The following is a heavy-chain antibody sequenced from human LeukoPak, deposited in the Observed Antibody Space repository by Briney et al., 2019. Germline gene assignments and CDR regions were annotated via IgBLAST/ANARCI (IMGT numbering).Heavy chain of an antibody. CDR3: ARDSIVVVPAAMEFDY. D-gene: IGHD2-2*01. V-gene: IGHV1-2*02. CDR1: GYTFTGYY. J-gene: IGHJ4*02. CDR2: INPNSGGT. Sequence: GASVKVSCKASGYTFTGYYMHWVRQAPGQGLEWMGWINPNSGGTNYAQKFQGRVTMTRDTSISTAYMELSRLRSDDTAVYYCARDSIVVVPAAMEFDYWGREPWSPSPQ.